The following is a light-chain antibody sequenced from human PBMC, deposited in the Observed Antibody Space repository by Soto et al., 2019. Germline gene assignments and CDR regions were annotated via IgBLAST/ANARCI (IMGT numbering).Light chain of an antibody. CDR1: SSDVGGYNY. CDR3: SSYAGSNNFVV. Sequence: QSALTQPPSASGSPGQSVTISCTGTSSDVGGYNYVSWYQQHPGKAPRLMIYEVSTRPSGVPDRLSGSKSGNTASLTVSGLQAEDEADYYCSSYAGSNNFVVFGGGTKLTVL. CDR2: EVS. J-gene: IGLJ2*01. V-gene: IGLV2-8*01.